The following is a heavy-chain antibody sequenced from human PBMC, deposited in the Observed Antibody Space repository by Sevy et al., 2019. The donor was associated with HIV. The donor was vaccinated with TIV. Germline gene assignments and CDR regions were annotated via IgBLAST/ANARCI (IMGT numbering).Heavy chain of an antibody. CDR3: AQETFGRFDS. CDR2: IKPDGSYK. J-gene: IGHJ4*02. Sequence: GGSLRLSCAASGFSFSAYWMNWVRQAPGKGLEWVANIKPDGSYKHYVHSAEGRFTISRDNAKNSLYLQMNSLRVEDTAMYYCAQETFGRFDSWGQGTLVTVSS. V-gene: IGHV3-7*01. CDR1: GFSFSAYW. D-gene: IGHD1-26*01.